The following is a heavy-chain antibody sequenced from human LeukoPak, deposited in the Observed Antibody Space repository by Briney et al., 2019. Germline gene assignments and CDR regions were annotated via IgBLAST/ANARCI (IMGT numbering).Heavy chain of an antibody. J-gene: IGHJ5*02. Sequence: SETLSLTCAVYGGSFSGYYWSWIRQPPGKGLEWIGEINHSGSTNYNPSLKSRVTISVDTSKNQFSLKLSSVTAADTAVYYRAYGSGSYPFDPWGQGTLVTVSS. V-gene: IGHV4-34*01. CDR2: INHSGST. CDR1: GGSFSGYY. CDR3: AYGSGSYPFDP. D-gene: IGHD3-10*01.